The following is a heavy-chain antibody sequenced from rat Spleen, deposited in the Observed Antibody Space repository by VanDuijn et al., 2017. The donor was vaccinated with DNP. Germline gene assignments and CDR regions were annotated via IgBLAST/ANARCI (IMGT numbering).Heavy chain of an antibody. J-gene: IGHJ2*01. D-gene: IGHD1-11*01. V-gene: IGHV5-19*01. CDR2: ISPSGDST. CDR1: GFTFSKYG. CDR3: ARHGTTEGIAYFDY. Sequence: EVQLVESGGGLVQPGRSLKVSCAASGFTFSKYGMAWVRQAPTKGLEWVASISPSGDSTYYRDSVKGRFTISRDNAKRILFLEMDSLRSEDTATYYCARHGTTEGIAYFDYWGQGVMVTVSS.